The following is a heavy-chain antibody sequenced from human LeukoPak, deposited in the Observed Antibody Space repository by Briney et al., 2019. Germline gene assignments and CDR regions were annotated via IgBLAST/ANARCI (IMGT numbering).Heavy chain of an antibody. CDR2: IDHSGST. CDR3: ARGGRDIVVVPAARNYYYYYYMDV. Sequence: SETLSLTCAVYGGSFSGYYWSWIRQPPGKGLEWIGEIDHSGSTNYNPSLKSRVTISVDTSKNQFSLKLSSVTAADTAVYYCARGGRDIVVVPAARNYYYYYYMDVWGKGTTVTVSS. J-gene: IGHJ6*03. CDR1: GGSFSGYY. V-gene: IGHV4-34*01. D-gene: IGHD2-2*01.